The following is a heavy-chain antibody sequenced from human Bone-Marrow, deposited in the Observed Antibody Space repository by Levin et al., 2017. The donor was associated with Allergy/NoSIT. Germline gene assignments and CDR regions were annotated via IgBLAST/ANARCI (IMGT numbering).Heavy chain of an antibody. CDR1: GDSVSSNSAA. V-gene: IGHV6-1*01. D-gene: IGHD6-19*01. Sequence: SQTLSLTCAISGDSVSSNSAAWNWIRQSPSRGLEWLGRTYYRSKWYNDYAVSVKSRITINPDTSKNQFSLQLNSVTPEDTAVYFCARDKSSGKHSYYYYGMDVWGQGTTVTVSS. J-gene: IGHJ6*02. CDR2: TYYRSKWYN. CDR3: ARDKSSGKHSYYYYGMDV.